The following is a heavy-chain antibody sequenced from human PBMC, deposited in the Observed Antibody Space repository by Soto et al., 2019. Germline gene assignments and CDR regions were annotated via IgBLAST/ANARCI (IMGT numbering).Heavy chain of an antibody. Sequence: GGSLRLSCAASGFTFSCYSMNWVRQAPGKGLEWVSSISSSSSYIYYADSVKGRFTISRDNAKTSLYLQMNSLRAEDTAVYYCARLLIESSGWPLDYWGQGTLVTVSS. CDR1: GFTFSCYS. D-gene: IGHD6-19*01. CDR3: ARLLIESSGWPLDY. CDR2: ISSSSSYI. V-gene: IGHV3-21*01. J-gene: IGHJ4*02.